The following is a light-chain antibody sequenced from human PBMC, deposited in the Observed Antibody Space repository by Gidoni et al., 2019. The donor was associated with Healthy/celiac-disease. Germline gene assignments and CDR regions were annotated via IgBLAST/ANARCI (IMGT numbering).Light chain of an antibody. V-gene: IGLV2-11*01. CDR2: DVS. Sequence: QSALTQPRSVSGSPGQSVTISCTGTSSDVGGYNYVSWYHQHPGQAPKLMIHDVSKRPSGVPDRFSGSKSGNTASLTISGLQAEDEADYYCCSYAGSYTVVFGGGTKLTVL. CDR3: CSYAGSYTVV. CDR1: SSDVGGYNY. J-gene: IGLJ2*01.